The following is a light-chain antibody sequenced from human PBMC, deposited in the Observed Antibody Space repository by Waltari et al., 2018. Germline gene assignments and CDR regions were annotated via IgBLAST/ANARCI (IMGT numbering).Light chain of an antibody. Sequence: QSVLTQPPSVSGAPGQRVTISCTGSSSNIGAGSDVHWYQHLPRTAPKLLIYDNYKRPSGVADRFSASKSGNAAALAITGLQAEDEADYYCQSYDSLRDSYVFGTGTKVTVL. V-gene: IGLV1-40*01. CDR2: DNY. CDR3: QSYDSLRDSYV. CDR1: SSNIGAGSD. J-gene: IGLJ1*01.